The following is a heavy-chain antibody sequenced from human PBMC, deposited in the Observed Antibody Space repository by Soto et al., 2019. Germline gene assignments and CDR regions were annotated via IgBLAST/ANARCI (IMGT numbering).Heavy chain of an antibody. D-gene: IGHD3-10*01. J-gene: IGHJ5*02. V-gene: IGHV4-59*08. CDR3: ARRSMVRGVIIESWFDP. CDR2: IYYSGST. CDR1: GGSISSYY. Sequence: SETLSLTCTVSGGSISSYYWSWIRQPPGKGLEWIGYIYYSGSTNYNPSLKSRVTISVDTSKNQFSLKLSSVTAADTAVYYCARRSMVRGVIIESWFDPWGQGTLVTVSS.